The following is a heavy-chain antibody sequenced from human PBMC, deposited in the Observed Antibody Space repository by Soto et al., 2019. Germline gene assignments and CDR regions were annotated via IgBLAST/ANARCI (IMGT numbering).Heavy chain of an antibody. CDR2: ISGGGSPI. J-gene: IGHJ6*03. D-gene: IGHD1-1*01. CDR1: GFTFSGYN. Sequence: GGSLRLSCVASGFTFSGYNMIWVRQAPGKGLECLSYISGGGSPINYAVSVRGRFTISSDNAQNSLYLHMNSLRDEDTAVYYCARVSCCGLDHYYYMDVWGKGITVTVSS. V-gene: IGHV3-48*02. CDR3: ARVSCCGLDHYYYMDV.